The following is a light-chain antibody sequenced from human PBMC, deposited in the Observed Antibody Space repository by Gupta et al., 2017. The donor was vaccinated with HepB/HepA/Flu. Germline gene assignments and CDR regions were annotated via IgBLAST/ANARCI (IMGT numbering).Light chain of an antibody. CDR3: QQVNSYPIT. CDR2: TAS. CDR1: QDINSY. Sequence: DIQLTQSPSFLSASVGDRVTITCRASQDINSYLIWYQQKPGKAPNLLIYTASTLQGGVPSRFSGGGSGTEFTLTISSLQPEDFATYYCQQVNSYPITFGQGTRLDIK. V-gene: IGKV1-9*01. J-gene: IGKJ5*01.